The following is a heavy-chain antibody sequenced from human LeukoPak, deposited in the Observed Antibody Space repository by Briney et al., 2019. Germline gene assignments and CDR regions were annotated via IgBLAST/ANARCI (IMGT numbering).Heavy chain of an antibody. V-gene: IGHV3-9*03. CDR1: GVTFDDXA. D-gene: IGHD1-1*01. CDR2: ISWNRGSI. Sequence: LSCAASGVTFDDXAMHGGXQXXGXGXGWVSGISWNRGSIGYADSVKGRFTISRDNAKNSLYLQMNSLRAEDMALYYCAKVGRTDAFDIWGQGTMVTVSS. J-gene: IGHJ3*02. CDR3: AKVGRTDAFDI.